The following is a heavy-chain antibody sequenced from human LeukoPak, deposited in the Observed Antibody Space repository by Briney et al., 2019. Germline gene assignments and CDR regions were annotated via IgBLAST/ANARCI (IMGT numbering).Heavy chain of an antibody. CDR1: GGSISSNNW. Sequence: SGTLSLTCAVSGGSISSNNWWGWVRQPPGKGLEWIGEIYHSGSPNYNPSLKSRVTISVDKSRNHFSLNLSSVTAADTAVYYCARSHYYDSSGSQNNWFDPWGQGTLVTVSS. CDR3: ARSHYYDSSGSQNNWFDP. V-gene: IGHV4-4*02. D-gene: IGHD3-22*01. CDR2: IYHSGSP. J-gene: IGHJ5*02.